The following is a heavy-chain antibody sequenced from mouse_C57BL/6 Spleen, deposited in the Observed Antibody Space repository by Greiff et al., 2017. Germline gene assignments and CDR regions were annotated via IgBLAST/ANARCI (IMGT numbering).Heavy chain of an antibody. CDR3: AKTAQLTGTDY. Sequence: VQLQQPGPELVKPGASVKLSCKASGYTFTSYWMQWVKQRPGQGLEWIGDIDPSNSYTNYNQKFKGKATLTVDTSSSPAYMQLSDLTSEDSAVYYCAKTAQLTGTDYWGQGTTLTVSS. J-gene: IGHJ2*01. V-gene: IGHV1-50*01. CDR2: IDPSNSYT. CDR1: GYTFTSYW. D-gene: IGHD4-1*01.